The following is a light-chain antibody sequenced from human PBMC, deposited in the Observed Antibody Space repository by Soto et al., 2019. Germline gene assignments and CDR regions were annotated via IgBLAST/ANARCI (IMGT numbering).Light chain of an antibody. Sequence: ESVLTQSPGTLSLSPGERATLSCRASQSVSSNYLAWYQQKPGQAPRLLIYGASTRASGIQDRFSGSGSGTAFSLTISRLEPEDSAVYYCQQDGSSPTWTFGQGTKVEIK. CDR1: QSVSSNY. J-gene: IGKJ1*01. CDR3: QQDGSSPTWT. V-gene: IGKV3-20*01. CDR2: GAS.